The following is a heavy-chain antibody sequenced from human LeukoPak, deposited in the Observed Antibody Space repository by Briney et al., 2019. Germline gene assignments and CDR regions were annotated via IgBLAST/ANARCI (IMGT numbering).Heavy chain of an antibody. CDR3: ARDPPDYYYYYMDV. J-gene: IGHJ6*03. CDR1: GFTVSGDY. CDR2: ISSSSSTI. V-gene: IGHV3-48*01. Sequence: GGSLRLSCAVSGFTVSGDYMSWVRQAPGKGLEWVSYISSSSSTIYYADSVKGRFTISRDNAKNSLYLQMNSLRAEDTAVYYCARDPPDYYYYYMDVWGKGTTVTVSS.